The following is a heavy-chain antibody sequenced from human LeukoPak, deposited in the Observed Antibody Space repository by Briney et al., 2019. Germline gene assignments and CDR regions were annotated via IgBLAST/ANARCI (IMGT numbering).Heavy chain of an antibody. CDR1: GFTFTSSA. CDR3: AAGGGIVGATTAFDI. CDR2: IVVGSGNT. J-gene: IGHJ3*02. D-gene: IGHD1-26*01. Sequence: GTSVKVSCKASGFTFTSSAMQRVRQARGQRLEWIGWIVVGSGNTNYAQKFQERVTITRDMSTSTAYMELSSLRSEDTAVYYCAAGGGIVGATTAFDIWGQGTMVTVPS. V-gene: IGHV1-58*02.